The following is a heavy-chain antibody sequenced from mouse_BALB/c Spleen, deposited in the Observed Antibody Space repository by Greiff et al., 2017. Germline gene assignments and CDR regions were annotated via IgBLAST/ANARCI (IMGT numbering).Heavy chain of an antibody. CDR3: ASGLRAMDY. V-gene: IGHV1S81*02. J-gene: IGHJ4*01. Sequence: VQLQQPGAELVKPGASVKLSCKASGYTFTSYWMHWVKQRPGQGLEWIGEINPSNGRTNYNEKFKSKATLTVDKSSSTAYMQLSSLTSEDSAVYYCASGLRAMDYWGQGTSVTVSS. D-gene: IGHD3-1*01. CDR2: INPSNGRT. CDR1: GYTFTSYW.